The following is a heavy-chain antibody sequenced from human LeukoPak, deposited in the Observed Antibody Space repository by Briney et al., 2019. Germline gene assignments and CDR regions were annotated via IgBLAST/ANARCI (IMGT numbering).Heavy chain of an antibody. J-gene: IGHJ4*02. CDR2: LHFSGNT. Sequence: SGTLSLTCTVSGYSITNAYYWAWIRQPPGKGLEWIGSLHFSGNTYYNPSLKSRVTISVDASKNHFSLKLSSLTAADTAVYYCARGFCSGGICGFDYWGQGTLVTVSS. CDR3: ARGFCSGGICGFDY. D-gene: IGHD2-15*01. CDR1: GYSITNAYY. V-gene: IGHV4-38-2*02.